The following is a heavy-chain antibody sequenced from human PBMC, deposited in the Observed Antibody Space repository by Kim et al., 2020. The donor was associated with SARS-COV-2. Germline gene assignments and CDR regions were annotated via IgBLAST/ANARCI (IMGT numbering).Heavy chain of an antibody. J-gene: IGHJ4*02. D-gene: IGHD1-26*01. V-gene: IGHV4-59*01. Sequence: YTTSLKSRVTVSVDTSKNQFSLRLRSVTAADTAVYYCARVGLYSGSYYFDFWGQGTLDTVSS. CDR3: ARVGLYSGSYYFDF.